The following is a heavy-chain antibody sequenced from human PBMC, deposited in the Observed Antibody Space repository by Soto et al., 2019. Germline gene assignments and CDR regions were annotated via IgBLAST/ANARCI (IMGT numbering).Heavy chain of an antibody. Sequence: PGGSLRLSCAASGFTFSSYWMHWVRQAPGKGLVWVSRINSDGSTTGYADSVKGRFTISRDNAKNTLYLQMNSLRAEDTAVYYCVRDQYSSTWHYFDFWGQGTQVTVS. V-gene: IGHV3-74*01. J-gene: IGHJ4*02. CDR3: VRDQYSSTWHYFDF. D-gene: IGHD6-13*01. CDR1: GFTFSSYW. CDR2: INSDGSTT.